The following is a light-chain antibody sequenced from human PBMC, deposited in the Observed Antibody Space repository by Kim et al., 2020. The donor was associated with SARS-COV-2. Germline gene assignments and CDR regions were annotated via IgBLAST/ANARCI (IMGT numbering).Light chain of an antibody. CDR3: QQYNSYSPT. CDR1: QSISSW. Sequence: ASVGDRVTITCRDSQSISSWLAWYQQKPGKAPKLLIYDASSLESGVPSRFSGSGPGTEFTLTISSLQPDDFATYYCQQYNSYSPTFGQGTKVEIK. V-gene: IGKV1-5*01. CDR2: DAS. J-gene: IGKJ1*01.